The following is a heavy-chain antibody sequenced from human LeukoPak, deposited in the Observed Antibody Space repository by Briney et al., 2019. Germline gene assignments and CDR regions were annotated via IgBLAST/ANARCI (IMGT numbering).Heavy chain of an antibody. J-gene: IGHJ3*02. D-gene: IGHD2-21*02. CDR2: IGSRSTYI. Sequence: PGGSLRLSCAASGFTFSSYNMNWVRQAPGKGLEWVSSIGSRSTYIHYADSVKGRFTISRDNAENSLYLQMNSLRAEDTAVYYCARVDFLMGGGDSGAFDIWGQGTMVTVSS. CDR3: ARVDFLMGGGDSGAFDI. CDR1: GFTFSSYN. V-gene: IGHV3-21*01.